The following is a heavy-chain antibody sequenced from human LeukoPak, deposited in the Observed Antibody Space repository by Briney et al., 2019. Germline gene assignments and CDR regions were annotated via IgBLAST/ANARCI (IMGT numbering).Heavy chain of an antibody. J-gene: IGHJ4*02. D-gene: IGHD3-9*01. Sequence: SETLSLTCTVSGGSISSYYWTWIRQPPGKGLEWIGEINHSGSTYYNPSLKSRVTISVDTSKNQFSLKLSSVTAADTAVYYCAREGNDILTGYYTEYYFDYWGQGTLVTVSS. CDR1: GGSISSYY. V-gene: IGHV4-34*01. CDR3: AREGNDILTGYYTEYYFDY. CDR2: INHSGST.